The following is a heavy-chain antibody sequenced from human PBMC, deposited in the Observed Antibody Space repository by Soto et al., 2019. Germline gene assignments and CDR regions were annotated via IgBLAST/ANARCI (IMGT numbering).Heavy chain of an antibody. J-gene: IGHJ4*02. CDR3: NTHYDFGGGHPPL. CDR1: GFAFTNVW. D-gene: IGHD3-3*01. V-gene: IGHV3-15*07. Sequence: QLVESGGGLVKPGGSLALSCAGSGFAFTNVWLHWVRQAPGKGLEWVGRIKSKPDGETTDYAAPVKGRFTISRDDLKNNLYLQKNSLQTEDSGPYYCNTHYDFGGGHPPLWGQGTLVTVSS. CDR2: IKSKPDGETT.